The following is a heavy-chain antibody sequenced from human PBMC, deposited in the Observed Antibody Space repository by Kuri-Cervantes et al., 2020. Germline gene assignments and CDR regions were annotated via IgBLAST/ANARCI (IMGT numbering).Heavy chain of an antibody. CDR1: GFTFSSFR. J-gene: IGHJ4*02. CDR3: ARDAPYYEAYYFYY. CDR2: IPYDGSNK. V-gene: IGHV3-30*03. Sequence: GGSLRPPFPALGFTFSSFRRHWVRQAPGKGLEWVAVIPYDGSNKYYADSVKGRFTISRDNSKNTLYLQINSLRAEDTAVYYFARDAPYYEAYYFYYWGQGTMVTVSS. D-gene: IGHD3-3*01.